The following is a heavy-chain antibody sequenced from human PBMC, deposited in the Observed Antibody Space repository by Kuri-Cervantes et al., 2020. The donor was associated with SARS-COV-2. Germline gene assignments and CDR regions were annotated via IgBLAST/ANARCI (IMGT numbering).Heavy chain of an antibody. CDR3: ARDIVVVPAATLDFGYYYYYMDV. V-gene: IGHV4-39*07. Sequence: ESLKISCTLSGGSVSSSPYSWGWIRQPPGKGLEWIGKIYYSGTTYYNPSLKSRVTISLDRSKNQFSLKLTSVTAADTAVYYCARDIVVVPAATLDFGYYYYYMDVWGKGTTVTVSS. J-gene: IGHJ6*03. CDR2: IYYSGTT. CDR1: GGSVSSSPYS. D-gene: IGHD2-2*01.